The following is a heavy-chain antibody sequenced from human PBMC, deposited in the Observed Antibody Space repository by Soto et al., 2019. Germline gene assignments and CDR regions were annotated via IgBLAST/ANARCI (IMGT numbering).Heavy chain of an antibody. V-gene: IGHV1-24*01. CDR2: FDPEDGET. CDR1: GYTLTELS. J-gene: IGHJ1*01. CDR3: ATAYSSGWPPNTGQYFQH. D-gene: IGHD6-19*01. Sequence: GASVKVSCKVSGYTLTELSMHWVRQAPGKGLEWMGGFDPEDGETIYARKFQGRVTMTEDTSTDTAYMELSSLRSEDTAVYYCATAYSSGWPPNTGQYFQHWGQGTLVTVSS.